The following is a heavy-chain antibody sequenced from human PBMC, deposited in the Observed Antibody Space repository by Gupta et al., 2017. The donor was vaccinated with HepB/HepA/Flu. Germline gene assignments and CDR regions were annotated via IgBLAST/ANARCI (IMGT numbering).Heavy chain of an antibody. CDR3: TRQVIPYSTFDP. CDR1: GFTFGDYA. J-gene: IGHJ5*02. CDR2: IRSKAYGGTT. D-gene: IGHD2/OR15-2a*01. V-gene: IGHV3-49*04. Sequence: EVQLVESGGGLVQPGRSLRLSCTASGFTFGDYAMSWVRQAPGKGLEWVGFIRSKAYGGTTEYAASVKGRFTISRDDSKSIAYLQMNSLKTEDTAVYYCTRQVIPYSTFDPWCQGTLVTVSS.